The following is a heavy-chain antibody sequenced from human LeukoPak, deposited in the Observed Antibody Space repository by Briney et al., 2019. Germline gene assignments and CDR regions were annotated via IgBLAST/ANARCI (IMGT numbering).Heavy chain of an antibody. Sequence: GGSLRLSCAASGFTFSGYSMNWVRQAPGKGLEWISYISSSSSTIYYADSVKGRFTISRDNAKNSLYLQMNSLRAEDTAVYYCASLPLGYSGSFWGQGTLVTVSS. D-gene: IGHD1-26*01. V-gene: IGHV3-48*01. CDR3: ASLPLGYSGSF. J-gene: IGHJ4*02. CDR2: ISSSSSTI. CDR1: GFTFSGYS.